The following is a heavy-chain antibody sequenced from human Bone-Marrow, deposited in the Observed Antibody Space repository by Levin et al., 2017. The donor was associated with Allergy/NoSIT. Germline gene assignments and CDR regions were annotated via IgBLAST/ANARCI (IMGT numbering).Heavy chain of an antibody. D-gene: IGHD6-19*01. CDR3: ARQAQVAGPGIDY. CDR1: GYSFTKYW. Sequence: NHGESLKISCQGSGYSFTKYWIGWVRQMPGKGLEWMGIICPDDSDTRYDPSFEGQVTISADKSINTAYLQWSSLKATDTAIYYCARQAQVAGPGIDYWGQGTLVTVSS. V-gene: IGHV5-51*01. J-gene: IGHJ4*02. CDR2: ICPDDSDT.